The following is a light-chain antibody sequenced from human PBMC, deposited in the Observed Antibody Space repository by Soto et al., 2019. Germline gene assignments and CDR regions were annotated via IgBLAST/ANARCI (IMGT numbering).Light chain of an antibody. CDR1: QSLLFSNGYNY. CDR3: MQSLQTPWT. J-gene: IGKJ1*01. CDR2: LGS. V-gene: IGKV2-28*01. Sequence: DIVMTQSPLSLPVTPGEPASISCRSSQSLLFSNGYNYLDWYLQKPGQSPQLLSYLGSDRASGVPDRFSGSGSGTDFTLKISRVEAEDVGVYYCMQSLQTPWTFGQGTKVEIK.